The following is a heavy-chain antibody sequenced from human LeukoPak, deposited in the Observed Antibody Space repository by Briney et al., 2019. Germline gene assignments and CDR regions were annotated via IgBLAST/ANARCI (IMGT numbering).Heavy chain of an antibody. CDR1: GFTFSSYE. J-gene: IGHJ4*02. D-gene: IGHD2-2*02. CDR3: ARDHNGPYTFDY. CDR2: ISNSGSTI. V-gene: IGHV3-48*03. Sequence: PGGSLRLSCAASGFTFSSYEMNWVRQAPGKGLEWVSYISNSGSTIYYTDSVKGRFTVSRDNAKNSLYLQMNTLRAEDTAVYYCARDHNGPYTFDYWGQGTLVTVSS.